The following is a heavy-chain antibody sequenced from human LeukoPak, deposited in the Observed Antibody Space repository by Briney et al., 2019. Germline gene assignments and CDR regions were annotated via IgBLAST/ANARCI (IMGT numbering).Heavy chain of an antibody. Sequence: GGSLRLSCAASGFTFSDYYMSWIRQAPGKGLEWVSYINGSGNTIYYADSVKGRFTISRDNAKNSLFLQMNSLRAEDSALYYCARASMVRGDHYWGQGTLVTVSS. V-gene: IGHV3-11*01. CDR2: INGSGNTI. D-gene: IGHD3-10*01. CDR3: ARASMVRGDHY. J-gene: IGHJ4*02. CDR1: GFTFSDYY.